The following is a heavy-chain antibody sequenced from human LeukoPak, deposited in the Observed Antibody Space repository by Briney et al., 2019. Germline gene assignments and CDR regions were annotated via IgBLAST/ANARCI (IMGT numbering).Heavy chain of an antibody. D-gene: IGHD6-19*01. Sequence: GASVKVSCKVSGYTLTELSMHWVRQAPGKGLEWMGGFDPEDGETIYAQKFQGRVTMTEDTSTDTAYMELSSLRSDDTAVYYCARGSLRAAGTSAFDYWGQGTLVTVSS. CDR1: GYTLTELS. V-gene: IGHV1-24*01. CDR3: ARGSLRAAGTSAFDY. CDR2: FDPEDGET. J-gene: IGHJ4*02.